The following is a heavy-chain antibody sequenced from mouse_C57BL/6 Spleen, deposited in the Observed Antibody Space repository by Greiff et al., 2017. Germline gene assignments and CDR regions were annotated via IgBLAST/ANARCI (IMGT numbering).Heavy chain of an antibody. Sequence: QVQLQQPGAELMKPGASVKMSCKASGYTFTSYWITWVKQRPGQGLEWIGDIYPGSGSTNYNEKFKSKATLTVDTSSSTAYMQLSSLTSEDSAVYYCARGDTTVVDYYAMDYWGQGTSVTVSS. J-gene: IGHJ4*01. V-gene: IGHV1-55*01. CDR3: ARGDTTVVDYYAMDY. CDR1: GYTFTSYW. D-gene: IGHD1-1*01. CDR2: IYPGSGST.